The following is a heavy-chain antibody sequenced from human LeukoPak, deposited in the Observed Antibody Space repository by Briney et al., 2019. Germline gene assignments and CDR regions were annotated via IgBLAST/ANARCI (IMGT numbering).Heavy chain of an antibody. D-gene: IGHD3-22*01. CDR2: IIPIFGTA. CDR3: ARDLHYYDSSGYTFDY. J-gene: IGHJ4*02. Sequence: ASVKVSCKASGGTFSSYAISWVRQAPGQGLEWMGGIIPIFGTANYAQKFQGRVTITADESTSTAFMELRSLRSDDTAVYYCARDLHYYDSSGYTFDYWGQGTLVTVSS. CDR1: GGTFSSYA. V-gene: IGHV1-69*13.